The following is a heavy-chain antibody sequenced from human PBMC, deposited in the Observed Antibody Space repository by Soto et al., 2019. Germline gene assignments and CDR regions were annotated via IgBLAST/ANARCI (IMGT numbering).Heavy chain of an antibody. CDR1: GFTFSSYA. Sequence: GGSLRLSCAASGFTFSSYAMSWVRQAPGKGLEWVSAISGSGGSTYYADSVKGRFTISRDNSKNTLYLQMNSLRAEDTAVYYCANAQAGPHLHYFDYWGQGTLVTVSS. D-gene: IGHD6-13*01. CDR2: ISGSGGST. CDR3: ANAQAGPHLHYFDY. J-gene: IGHJ4*02. V-gene: IGHV3-23*01.